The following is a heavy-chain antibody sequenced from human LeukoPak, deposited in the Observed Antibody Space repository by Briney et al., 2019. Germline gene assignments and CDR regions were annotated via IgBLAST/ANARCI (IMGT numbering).Heavy chain of an antibody. D-gene: IGHD2-15*01. CDR3: ARARYCSGGSCHYFDY. Sequence: PGVSVRLLCASSGFTFSGHWMRGVRHAWRKGLVWVANIKQDGNEKHCVDSVKGRCSISRDNTKNSLYLQMNSLRAEDMAVYYWARARYCSGGSCHYFDYWGQGTLVTVSS. CDR2: IKQDGNEK. V-gene: IGHV3-7*03. J-gene: IGHJ4*02. CDR1: GFTFSGHW.